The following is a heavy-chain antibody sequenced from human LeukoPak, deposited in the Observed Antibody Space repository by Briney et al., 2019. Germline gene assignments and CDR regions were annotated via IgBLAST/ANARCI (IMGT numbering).Heavy chain of an antibody. CDR2: INHSGNT. J-gene: IGHJ4*02. V-gene: IGHV4-34*01. Sequence: SETLSLTCAVYGGSFSGYYWSWIRQPPGKGLEWIGEINHSGNTNYNPSLKSRVTISVDTSKNQFSLKLSSVTAADTAVYYCARVEEVQWLFDYWGQGTLVTVSS. D-gene: IGHD6-19*01. CDR3: ARVEEVQWLFDY. CDR1: GGSFSGYY.